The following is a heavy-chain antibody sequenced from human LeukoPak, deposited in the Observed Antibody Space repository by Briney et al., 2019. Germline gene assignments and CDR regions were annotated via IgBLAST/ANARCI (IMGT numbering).Heavy chain of an antibody. CDR2: ISYDGSNK. J-gene: IGHJ3*02. V-gene: IGHV3-30-3*01. CDR1: GFTFSSYA. Sequence: GGSLRLSCAASGFTFSSYAMHWVRQAPGKGLEWVAVISYDGSNKYYADSVKGRFTISRDNSKNTLYLQMNSLRAEDTAAYYCAKAPYGSGLLYAFDIWGQGTMVTVSS. CDR3: AKAPYGSGLLYAFDI. D-gene: IGHD3-10*01.